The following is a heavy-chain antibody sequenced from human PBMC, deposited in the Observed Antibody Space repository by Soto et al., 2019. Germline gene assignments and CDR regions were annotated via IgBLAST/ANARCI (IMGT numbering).Heavy chain of an antibody. Sequence: PVGSLRLSCAASGFTFNTYGMHWVRQAPGKGLEWVAVTSYDGSEKYYVDSVKGRFTISKDNSKNTLYLQMNSLRPEDTAVYYCAKSPNFYCSSPNCYKYYFDHWGQGTRVTVSS. CDR1: GFTFNTYG. CDR3: AKSPNFYCSSPNCYKYYFDH. CDR2: TSYDGSEK. V-gene: IGHV3-30*18. J-gene: IGHJ4*02. D-gene: IGHD2-2*02.